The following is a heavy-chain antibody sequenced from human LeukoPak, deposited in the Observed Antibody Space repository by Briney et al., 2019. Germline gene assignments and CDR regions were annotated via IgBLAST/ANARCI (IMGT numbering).Heavy chain of an antibody. CDR3: ARELVTMVRGVIHPPDY. Sequence: GASVKVSCKTSGYSSTTYGLSWVRQAPGQGLEWMGWTYNTYTHYAETFRDRLTMTTDTSTSTSYLELRSLRSDDTAVYYCARELVTMVRGVIHPPDYWGQGTLVTVSS. J-gene: IGHJ4*02. D-gene: IGHD3-10*01. CDR1: GYSSTTYG. CDR2: TYNTYT. V-gene: IGHV1-18*01.